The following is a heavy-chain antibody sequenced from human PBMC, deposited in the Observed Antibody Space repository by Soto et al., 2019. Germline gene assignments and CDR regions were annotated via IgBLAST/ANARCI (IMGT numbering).Heavy chain of an antibody. Sequence: GGSLRLSCAASGFTFRNYWMHWVRQAPGKGLVWVSRINSDGSSTSYADSVKGRLTISRDNSKNTLYLQMNSLRAEDTAVYYCANDRGWYDAFDIWGQGTMVTVSS. CDR3: ANDRGWYDAFDI. CDR1: GFTFRNYW. D-gene: IGHD6-19*01. V-gene: IGHV3-74*01. J-gene: IGHJ3*02. CDR2: INSDGSST.